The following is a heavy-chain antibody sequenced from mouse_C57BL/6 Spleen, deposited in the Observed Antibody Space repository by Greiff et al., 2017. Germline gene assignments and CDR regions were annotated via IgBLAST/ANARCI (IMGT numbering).Heavy chain of an antibody. J-gene: IGHJ2*01. CDR3: ARSGSSYLYYFDY. V-gene: IGHV1-50*01. CDR2: IDPSDSYT. Sequence: VQLQQPGAELVKPGASVKLSCKASGYTFTSYWMQWVKQRPGQGLEWIGEIDPSDSYTNYNQKFKGKATLTVDTYSSTAYMQLSSLTSEDSAVYYCARSGSSYLYYFDYWGQGTTLTVSS. D-gene: IGHD1-1*01. CDR1: GYTFTSYW.